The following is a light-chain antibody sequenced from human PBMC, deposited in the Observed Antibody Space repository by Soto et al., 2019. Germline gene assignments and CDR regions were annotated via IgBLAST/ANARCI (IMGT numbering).Light chain of an antibody. CDR3: HQAKSSAWT. CDR1: QDIDSR. Sequence: DIQMTQSPSSVSASVGDRVTITCRASQDIDSRLAWYQHKPGTAPKLLIYTTSRLQSGVPSRFSGSGSGTEFTLTISSLQPEDFATYYCHQAKSSAWTFGQGTKVEIK. V-gene: IGKV1-12*01. J-gene: IGKJ1*01. CDR2: TTS.